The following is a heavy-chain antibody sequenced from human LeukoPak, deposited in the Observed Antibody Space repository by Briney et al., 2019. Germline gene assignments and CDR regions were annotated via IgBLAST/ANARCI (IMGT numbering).Heavy chain of an antibody. CDR1: GFSLSTSGMC. CDR2: IDWDDDK. D-gene: IGHD1-26*01. J-gene: IGHJ4*02. CDR3: ARMEVGAYPLGFDY. Sequence: ESGPALVKPTQTLTLTCTFSGFSLSTSGMCVSWIRQPPGKALEWLARIDWDDDKYYSTSLKTRLTISKDTSKNQVVLTMTNMDPVDTATYYCARMEVGAYPLGFDYWGQGTLVTVSS. V-gene: IGHV2-70*11.